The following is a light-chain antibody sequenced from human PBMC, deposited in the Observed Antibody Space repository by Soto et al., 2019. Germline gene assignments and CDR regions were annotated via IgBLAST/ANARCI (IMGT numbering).Light chain of an antibody. CDR3: SSYAGNNNLYV. CDR2: EVN. CDR1: SSDVGGYNY. J-gene: IGLJ1*01. Sequence: QSALTQPPSASGSPGQSVTISCTGTSSDVGGYNYVSWYQQHPGKALKLMIYEVNKRPAGVPDRFSGSKSGIMASLTVSGLQAEDEADYYCSSYAGNNNLYVFGTGTKVTVL. V-gene: IGLV2-8*01.